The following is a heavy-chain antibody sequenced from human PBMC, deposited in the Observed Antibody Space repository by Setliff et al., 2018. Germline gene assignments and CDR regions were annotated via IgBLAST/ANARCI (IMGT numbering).Heavy chain of an antibody. Sequence: GASVKVSCKTSGYTFISYGLSWMRQAPGQGLEWMGWISGYNGNTEYAQNLQGRATMTMDTSTSTAYMELRSLTSDDTAVYYCARVPRLEWILPTFDYWGQGTPVTVSS. CDR2: ISGYNGNT. CDR1: GYTFISYG. CDR3: ARVPRLEWILPTFDY. J-gene: IGHJ4*02. D-gene: IGHD3-3*01. V-gene: IGHV1-18*01.